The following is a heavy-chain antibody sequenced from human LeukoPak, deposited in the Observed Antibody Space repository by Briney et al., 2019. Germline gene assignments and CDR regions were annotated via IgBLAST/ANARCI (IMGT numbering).Heavy chain of an antibody. Sequence: ASVKVSCKASGYTFTSYFMHWVRQAPGQGLEWMGIINPSGGSTTYAQNFQGRVTMTRDTSTSTAYMELSSLRSEDTAIYYCARDLRPGAFDIWGQGTMVTVSS. CDR3: ARDLRPGAFDI. J-gene: IGHJ3*02. CDR2: INPSGGST. D-gene: IGHD5/OR15-5a*01. CDR1: GYTFTSYF. V-gene: IGHV1-46*01.